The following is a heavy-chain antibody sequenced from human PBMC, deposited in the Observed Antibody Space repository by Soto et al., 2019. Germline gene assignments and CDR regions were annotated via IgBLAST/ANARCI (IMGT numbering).Heavy chain of an antibody. J-gene: IGHJ4*02. CDR3: ASVYSGSYSDS. CDR2: IFHSGST. CDR1: GGSMSSNNW. D-gene: IGHD1-26*01. V-gene: IGHV4-4*02. Sequence: QVQLQESGPGLVKPSGTLSLTCAVSGGSMSSNNWWSWVRQPPGKGLEWIGEIFHSGSTYYSPSLKRRVTISVEQSKNHFSLKLTSVTAAETAVYYCASVYSGSYSDSWGQGTLVTVSS.